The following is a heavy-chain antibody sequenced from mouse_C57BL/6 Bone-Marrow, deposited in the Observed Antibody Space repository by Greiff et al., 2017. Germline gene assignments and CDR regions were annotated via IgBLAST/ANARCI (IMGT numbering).Heavy chain of an antibody. CDR3: ARGLYYGNYEAY. CDR2: IDPSDSYT. D-gene: IGHD2-1*01. J-gene: IGHJ3*01. Sequence: QVQLKQPGAELVMPGASVKLSCKASGYTFTSYWMHWVKQRPGQGLEWIGEIDPSDSYTNYNQKFKGKSTLTVDKSSSTAYMQLSSLTSEDSAVYYCARGLYYGNYEAYWGQGTLVTVSA. V-gene: IGHV1-69*01. CDR1: GYTFTSYW.